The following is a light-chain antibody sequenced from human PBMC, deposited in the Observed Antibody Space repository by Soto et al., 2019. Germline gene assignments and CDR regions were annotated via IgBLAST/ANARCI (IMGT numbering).Light chain of an antibody. V-gene: IGLV2-14*01. CDR3: SSYTSSSTLV. J-gene: IGLJ1*01. CDR1: SSDVGGYNY. Sequence: ALTQPASVSGSPGQSITIPCTGTSSDVGGYNYVSWYQQHPGKAPKLMIYDVSNRPSGVSNRFSGSKSGNTASLTISGLQAEDEADYYCSSYTSSSTLVFGTGTKVTV. CDR2: DVS.